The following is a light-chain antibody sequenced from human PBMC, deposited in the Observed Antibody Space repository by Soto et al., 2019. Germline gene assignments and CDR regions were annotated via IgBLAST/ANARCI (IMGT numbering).Light chain of an antibody. Sequence: EIVLTQSPATLSLSPGERATLSCRASQSVSSYLAWYQQKPGQAPRLLIYDASNRATGIPARFSGSGSGTDFTLTISSPEPEDFAVYYCQQRRNWPLTFGGGNKVEIK. V-gene: IGKV3-11*01. CDR1: QSVSSY. CDR3: QQRRNWPLT. J-gene: IGKJ4*01. CDR2: DAS.